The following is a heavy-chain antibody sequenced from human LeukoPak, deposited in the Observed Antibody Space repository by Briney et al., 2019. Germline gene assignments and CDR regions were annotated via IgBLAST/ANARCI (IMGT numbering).Heavy chain of an antibody. CDR3: ARGRSPGP. Sequence: GGSLRLSCAASGFTISTYWMSWVRQAPGKGLEWVANIKQDGSEKYYVDSVKGRFTISRDNAKNSLYLQMNSLRAEDTAVYYCARGRSPGPWGQGTLVTVSS. CDR2: IKQDGSEK. D-gene: IGHD3-10*01. CDR1: GFTISTYW. V-gene: IGHV3-7*04. J-gene: IGHJ5*02.